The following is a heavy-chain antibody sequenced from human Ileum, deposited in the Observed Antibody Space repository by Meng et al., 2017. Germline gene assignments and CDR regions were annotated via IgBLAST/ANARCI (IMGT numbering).Heavy chain of an antibody. CDR3: AKKGGHNRFDY. CDR1: GFTFSSYE. J-gene: IGHJ4*02. CDR2: ISSSGSDI. V-gene: IGHV3-48*03. Sequence: GESLKISCTASGFTFSSYEMNWVRQAPGKGLEWVSYISSSGSDIYYADSVKGRFTISRDNAKNSLYLQMNSLRAEDTAVYYCAKKGGHNRFDYWGQGTLVTVSS. D-gene: IGHD2/OR15-2a*01.